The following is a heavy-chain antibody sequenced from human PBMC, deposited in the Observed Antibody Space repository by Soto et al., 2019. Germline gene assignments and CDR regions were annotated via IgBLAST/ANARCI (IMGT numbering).Heavy chain of an antibody. V-gene: IGHV4-34*01. Sequence: SETLSLTCAVYGGSFSGYYWSWIRQPPGKGLEWIGEINHSGSTNYNPPLKSRVTISVDTSKNQFSLKLSSVTAADTAVYYCARGPTVHNWFDPWGQGTLVTVSS. J-gene: IGHJ5*02. CDR3: ARGPTVHNWFDP. D-gene: IGHD4-17*01. CDR2: INHSGST. CDR1: GGSFSGYY.